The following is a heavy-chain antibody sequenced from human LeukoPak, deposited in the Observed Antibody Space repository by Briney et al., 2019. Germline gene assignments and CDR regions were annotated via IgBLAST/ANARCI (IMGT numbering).Heavy chain of an antibody. Sequence: SGTLSLTCAVSGGSISSSNWWCWVRQPPGKGLEWIGEIYHSGSTNYNPSLKSRVTISVDTSKNQFSLKLSSVTAADTAVYYCARAPSDSSGYSSYYYYMDVWGKGTTVTISS. CDR1: GGSISSSNW. D-gene: IGHD3-22*01. J-gene: IGHJ6*03. V-gene: IGHV4-4*02. CDR2: IYHSGST. CDR3: ARAPSDSSGYSSYYYYMDV.